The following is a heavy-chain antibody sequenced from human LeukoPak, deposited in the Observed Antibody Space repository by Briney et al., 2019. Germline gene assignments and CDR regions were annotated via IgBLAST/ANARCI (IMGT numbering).Heavy chain of an antibody. Sequence: GASVKVSCKASGYTFTSYGISWVRQAPGQGLEWMGWISAYNGNTNYAQKLQGRVTITTDTSTSTAFMELRSLTSDDTAVYYCARDPSYYDSSGYPDYWGQGTLVTVSS. CDR2: ISAYNGNT. CDR3: ARDPSYYDSSGYPDY. V-gene: IGHV1-18*01. J-gene: IGHJ4*02. CDR1: GYTFTSYG. D-gene: IGHD3-22*01.